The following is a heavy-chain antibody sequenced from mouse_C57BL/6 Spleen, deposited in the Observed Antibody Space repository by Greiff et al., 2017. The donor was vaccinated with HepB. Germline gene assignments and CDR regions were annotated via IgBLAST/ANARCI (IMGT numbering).Heavy chain of an antibody. Sequence: VQLQQSGPELVKPGASVKISCKASGYTFTDYYMNWVKQSHGKSLEWIGDINPNNGGTSYNQKFKGKATLTVDKSSSTAYMQLRSLTSEDSAVYYCAGVGAWFAYWGQGTLVTVSA. V-gene: IGHV1-26*01. J-gene: IGHJ3*01. CDR2: INPNNGGT. CDR1: GYTFTDYY. CDR3: AGVGAWFAY. D-gene: IGHD1-1*02.